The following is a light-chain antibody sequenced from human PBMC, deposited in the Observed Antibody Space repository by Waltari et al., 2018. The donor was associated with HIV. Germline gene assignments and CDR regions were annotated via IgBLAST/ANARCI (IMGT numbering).Light chain of an antibody. V-gene: IGKV4-1*01. J-gene: IGKJ2*01. CDR3: QQYYSTPYT. CDR2: WAS. CDR1: QSVLYSSNNKNY. Sequence: DIVMTQSPDSLTVFLGERATINCKSSQSVLYSSNNKNYLAWYQKKAGQPPKLLIYWASTRESGVPDRFSASGSGTDFSLTISSLQAEDVAVYYCQQYYSTPYTFGQGTKLEIK.